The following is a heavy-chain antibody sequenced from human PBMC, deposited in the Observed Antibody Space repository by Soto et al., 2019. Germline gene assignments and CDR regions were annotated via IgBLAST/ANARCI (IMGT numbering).Heavy chain of an antibody. CDR1: GYTFTSYD. D-gene: IGHD4-4*01. J-gene: IGHJ4*02. V-gene: IGHV1-8*01. CDR3: AKPQIMTTSFDY. Sequence: ASVKVSCKASGYTFTSYDINWVRQATGQGLEWMGWMNPNSGNTGYAQKFQGRVTMTRNTSISTAYMELSSLRSEDTAVYYCAKPQIMTTSFDYWGQGTLVTVSS. CDR2: MNPNSGNT.